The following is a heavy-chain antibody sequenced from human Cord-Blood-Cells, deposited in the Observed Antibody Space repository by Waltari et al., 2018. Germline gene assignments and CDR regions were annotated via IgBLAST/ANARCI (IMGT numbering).Heavy chain of an antibody. CDR3: ARHELGIGGAG. Sequence: QLQLQESGPGLVKPSETLSLTCTVSGGSISSSSYYWGWIRQPPGKGREWIGSIYYSGSTYSTPSLKSRVTISVDTSKNQFSLKLSSVTAADTAVYYCARHELGIGGAGWGQGTLVTVSS. D-gene: IGHD7-27*01. CDR1: GGSISSSSYY. V-gene: IGHV4-39*01. J-gene: IGHJ4*02. CDR2: IYYSGST.